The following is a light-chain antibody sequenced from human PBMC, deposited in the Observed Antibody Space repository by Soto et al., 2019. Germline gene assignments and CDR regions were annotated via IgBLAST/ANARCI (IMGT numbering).Light chain of an antibody. CDR1: QSVSSNY. CDR2: GAC. Sequence: EIVLTQSPGTLSLSPGERATLSCRASQSVSSNYVAWFQQKPGQAPRLLIYGACSRATGIPDRCSGRGSGTVSPLTSTRLEPEDFAVYYCQHDGSSPLTFGGGTKVDIK. CDR3: QHDGSSPLT. J-gene: IGKJ4*01. V-gene: IGKV3-20*01.